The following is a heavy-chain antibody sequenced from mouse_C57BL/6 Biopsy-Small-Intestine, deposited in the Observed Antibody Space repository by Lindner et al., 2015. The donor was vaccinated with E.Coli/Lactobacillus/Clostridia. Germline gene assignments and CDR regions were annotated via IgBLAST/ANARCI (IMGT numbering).Heavy chain of an antibody. CDR1: GYTFTDYY. Sequence: VQLQESGPVLVKPGASVKMSCKTSGYTFTDYYMNWVKQSHGKSLEWIGVINPYNGRTRYNQNFKGKATLTVDKSSSTAYMELNSLTSEDSAVYYCARYGFDCWGQGTTLTVSS. CDR3: ARYGFDC. CDR2: INPYNGRT. V-gene: IGHV1-19*01. D-gene: IGHD1-1*01. J-gene: IGHJ2*01.